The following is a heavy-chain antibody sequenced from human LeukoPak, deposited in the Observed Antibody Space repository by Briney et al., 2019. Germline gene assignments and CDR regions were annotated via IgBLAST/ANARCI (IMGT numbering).Heavy chain of an antibody. CDR3: AKDKGAVTGTFDY. J-gene: IGHJ4*02. D-gene: IGHD1-14*01. V-gene: IGHV3-23*01. CDR1: GFIFSHAS. CDR2: ISGSGGST. Sequence: GGSLRLSCAASGFIFSHASMTWVRQAPGKGLEWVSGISGSGGSTFYVDSVKGRFTISRDNSKNTLYMQINSLRAEDAAVYYCAKDKGAVTGTFDYWGQGTLVTVSS.